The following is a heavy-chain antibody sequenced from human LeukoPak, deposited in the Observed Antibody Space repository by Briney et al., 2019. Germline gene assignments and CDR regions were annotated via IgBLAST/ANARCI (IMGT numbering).Heavy chain of an antibody. Sequence: ASVTVSCKASGYTFTSYGISWVRQAPGQGLEWMGWISAYNGNTNYAQKLQGRATMTTDTSTSTAYMELRSLRSDDTAVYYCAVVVAATLPNWFDPWGQGTLVTVSS. V-gene: IGHV1-18*01. CDR2: ISAYNGNT. D-gene: IGHD2-15*01. J-gene: IGHJ5*02. CDR1: GYTFTSYG. CDR3: AVVVAATLPNWFDP.